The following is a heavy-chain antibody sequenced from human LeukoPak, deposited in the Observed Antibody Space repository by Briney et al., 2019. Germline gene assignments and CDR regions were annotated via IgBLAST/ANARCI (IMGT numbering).Heavy chain of an antibody. CDR1: GFTFSCCG. Sequence: GSLRLSCAASGFTFSCCGMHWVRQAPGKGLEWVAFIRNDGSDKYYADSVKGRFTISRDNSKNTVYLQMNSLRAEDTAVYYCAKDFFQLPQAYFDYWGQGSLVTVSS. V-gene: IGHV3-30*02. J-gene: IGHJ4*02. CDR2: IRNDGSDK. D-gene: IGHD2-2*01. CDR3: AKDFFQLPQAYFDY.